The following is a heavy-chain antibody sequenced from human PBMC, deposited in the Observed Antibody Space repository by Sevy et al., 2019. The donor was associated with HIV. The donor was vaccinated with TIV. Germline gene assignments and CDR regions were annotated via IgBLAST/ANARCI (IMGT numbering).Heavy chain of an antibody. D-gene: IGHD2-2*01. CDR2: INPDGSEK. CDR3: ARLLWDVVVVPGTTPGQYLDY. V-gene: IGHV3-7*01. J-gene: IGHJ4*02. CDR1: GFTFNTYW. Sequence: GGSLRLSCVASGFTFNTYWMTWVRQAPGKGLEWVANINPDGSEKDYVDSLKGRFTVSRDNAETSLYLHMNSLRVEDTAVYFCARLLWDVVVVPGTTPGQYLDYWGQGTLVTVSS.